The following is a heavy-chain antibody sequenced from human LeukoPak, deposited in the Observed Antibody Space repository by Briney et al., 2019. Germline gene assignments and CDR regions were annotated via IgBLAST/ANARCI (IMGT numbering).Heavy chain of an antibody. Sequence: PGGSLRLSCAASGFTFSSYGMRWVRQAPGKGLEWVAFIRYDGSNKYYADSVKGRFTISRDNSKNTLYLQMNSLRSDDTAVYYCARGVEWPPREKLIDYWGQGTLVTVSS. J-gene: IGHJ4*02. CDR1: GFTFSSYG. CDR2: IRYDGSNK. CDR3: ARGVEWPPREKLIDY. V-gene: IGHV3-30*02. D-gene: IGHD3-3*01.